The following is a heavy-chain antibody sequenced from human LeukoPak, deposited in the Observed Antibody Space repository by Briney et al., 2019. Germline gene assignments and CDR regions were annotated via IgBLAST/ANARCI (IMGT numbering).Heavy chain of an antibody. D-gene: IGHD3-22*01. CDR1: GFTFDDYA. V-gene: IGHV3-9*01. CDR3: AKDMASITMIVLDY. J-gene: IGHJ4*02. CDR2: ISWNSGSI. Sequence: PGGSLRLSCAASGFTFDDYAMHWVRQAPGKGLEWVSGISWNSGSIGYADSVKGRFTISRDNAKNSLYLQMNSLRAEDTALYYCAKDMASITMIVLDYWGQGTLVTVSS.